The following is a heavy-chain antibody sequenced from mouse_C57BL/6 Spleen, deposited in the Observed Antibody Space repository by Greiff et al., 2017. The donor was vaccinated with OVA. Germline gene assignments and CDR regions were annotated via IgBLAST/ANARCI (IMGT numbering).Heavy chain of an antibody. J-gene: IGHJ2*01. CDR1: GFTFTDYY. V-gene: IGHV7-3*01. CDR2: IRNKANGYTT. D-gene: IGHD2-5*01. Sequence: EVKLVESGGGLVQPGGSLSLSCAASGFTFTDYYMSWVRQPPGKALEWLGFIRNKANGYTTEYSASVKGRFTISRDNSQSILYLQMNALRAEDSATYYCARFYSNSYYFDDWGQGTTLTVSS. CDR3: ARFYSNSYYFDD.